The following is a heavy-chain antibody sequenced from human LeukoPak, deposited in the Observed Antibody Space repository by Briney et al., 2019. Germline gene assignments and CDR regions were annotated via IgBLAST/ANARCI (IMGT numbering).Heavy chain of an antibody. V-gene: IGHV1-2*02. CDR1: GYTFTGYY. CDR2: INPNSGGT. Sequence: ASVKVSCKASGYTFTGYYMHWVRQAPGQGLEWMGWINPNSGGTNYAQKFQGRVTMTRDTSISTAYMELSRLRSDDTAVYYCARDLNAFQPAFDIWGQGTMVTVSS. CDR3: ARDLNAFQPAFDI. J-gene: IGHJ3*02. D-gene: IGHD2-2*01.